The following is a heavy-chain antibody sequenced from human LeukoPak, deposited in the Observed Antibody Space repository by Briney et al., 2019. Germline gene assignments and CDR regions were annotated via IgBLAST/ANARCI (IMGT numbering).Heavy chain of an antibody. CDR2: IYYSGST. V-gene: IGHV4-39*01. J-gene: IGHJ4*02. D-gene: IGHD1/OR15-1a*01. CDR1: GGCISSSSYY. CDR3: ARRPEVGWNREAYFDY. Sequence: SETLSLTCTVSGGCISSSSYYWGWIRQPPGKGLEWIGSIYYSGSTYYNPSLKSRVTISVDTSKNQFSLKLSSVTAADTAVYYCARRPEVGWNREAYFDYWGQGTLVTVSS.